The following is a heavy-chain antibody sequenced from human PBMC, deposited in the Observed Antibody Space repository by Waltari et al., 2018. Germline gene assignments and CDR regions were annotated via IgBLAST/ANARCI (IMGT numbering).Heavy chain of an antibody. CDR3: ARSPALITIFGVVYSRGFDY. V-gene: IGHV4-39*07. Sequence: QLQLQESGPGLVKPSETLSLTCTVSGGSISSSSYYWGWIRQPPGKGLEWIGSIYYSGSTYYNPSLKSRVTISVDTSKNQFSLKLSSVTAADTAVYYWARSPALITIFGVVYSRGFDYWGQGTLVTVSS. D-gene: IGHD3-3*01. J-gene: IGHJ4*02. CDR1: GGSISSSSYY. CDR2: IYYSGST.